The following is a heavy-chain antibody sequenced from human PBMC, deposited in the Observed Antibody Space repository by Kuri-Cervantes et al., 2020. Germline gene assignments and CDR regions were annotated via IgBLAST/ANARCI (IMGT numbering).Heavy chain of an antibody. CDR2: ISSSGSTI. Sequence: GGSLRLSCAASGFTFSDYYMSWIRQAPGKGLEWVSYISSSGSTIYYADSVKGRFTISRDNAKNSLYLQMNSLRAEDTAVYYCARDGRYCSGGNCYSGFDYWGQGTLVTVSS. CDR1: GFTFSDYY. CDR3: ARDGRYCSGGNCYSGFDY. J-gene: IGHJ4*02. D-gene: IGHD2-15*01. V-gene: IGHV3-11*04.